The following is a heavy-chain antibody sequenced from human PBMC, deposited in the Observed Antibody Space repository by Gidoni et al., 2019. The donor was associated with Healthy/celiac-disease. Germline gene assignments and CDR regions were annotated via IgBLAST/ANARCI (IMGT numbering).Heavy chain of an antibody. V-gene: IGHV3-48*02. CDR2: ISYSSTTI. J-gene: IGHJ6*02. CDR1: GLTLSSYS. Sequence: EVQLVESGGGLVQPGGSLRLSCAGPGLTLSSYSMNWVRQAPGKGLELVSYISYSSTTIYYADSVKGRFTISRDNAKNSLFLQMNSLRDEDTAVYYCGAGTTYYYYGMDVWGQGTTVTVSS. CDR3: GAGTTYYYYGMDV. D-gene: IGHD1-7*01.